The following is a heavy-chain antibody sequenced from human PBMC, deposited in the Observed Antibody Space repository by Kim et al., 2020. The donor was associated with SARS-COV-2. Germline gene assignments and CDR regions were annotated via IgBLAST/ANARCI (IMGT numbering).Heavy chain of an antibody. CDR2: ISGSGDSA. J-gene: IGHJ1*01. D-gene: IGHD1-26*01. Sequence: GGSLRLSCVASGFTFRNYAMHWVRQAPGKGLEWVSGISGSGDSAFYTDSVKGRFTISRDTSKNMLYLQMNSLRAEDTASYYCAKDRSGGFIVGVLVHWGQGALVTVSS. V-gene: IGHV3-23*01. CDR3: AKDRSGGFIVGVLVH. CDR1: GFTFRNYA.